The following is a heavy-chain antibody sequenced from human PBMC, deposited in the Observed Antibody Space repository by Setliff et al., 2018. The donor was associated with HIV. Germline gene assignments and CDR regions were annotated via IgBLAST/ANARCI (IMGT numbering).Heavy chain of an antibody. Sequence: PGGSLRLSCAASGFMFSDHYMDWVRQAPGKGLEWVGRVRKKVNSYTTEYAASVEGRFTISRDDSKSIAYLQIKSLKAEDTAVYYCTGVKWDLPYNPQFDYWGQGTLVTVSS. CDR1: GFMFSDHY. D-gene: IGHD1-26*01. V-gene: IGHV3-72*01. CDR2: VRKKVNSYTT. CDR3: TGVKWDLPYNPQFDY. J-gene: IGHJ4*02.